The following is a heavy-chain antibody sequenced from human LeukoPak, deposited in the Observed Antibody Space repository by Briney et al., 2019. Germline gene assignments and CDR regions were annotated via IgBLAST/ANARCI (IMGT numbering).Heavy chain of an antibody. CDR1: GYTFTSYD. D-gene: IGHD3-22*01. V-gene: IGHV1-8*01. CDR3: ARDPMITVIVPYYFDY. Sequence: ASVKVSCKASGYTFTSYDINWVRQATGQGLEWMGWMNPNSGNTGYAQKFQGRVTMTRNTSISTAYMELSSLKSEDTAVYYCARDPMITVIVPYYFDYWGQGTLVTVSS. J-gene: IGHJ4*02. CDR2: MNPNSGNT.